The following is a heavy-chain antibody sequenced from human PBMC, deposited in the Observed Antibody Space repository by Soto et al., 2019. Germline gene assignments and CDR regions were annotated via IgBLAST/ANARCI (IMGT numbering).Heavy chain of an antibody. D-gene: IGHD4-4*01. V-gene: IGHV1-18*01. J-gene: IGHJ4*02. CDR3: ARDPPAFHSAFDY. CDR1: GYPFDTYG. Sequence: ASVKVSCKASGYPFDTYGINWVRQAPGQRPEWMGWISAYNGQTDYAQNFQGRVAMATDTSTNTAYMELRNLRSDDTAVYYCARDPPAFHSAFDYWGQGTLVTVSS. CDR2: ISAYNGQT.